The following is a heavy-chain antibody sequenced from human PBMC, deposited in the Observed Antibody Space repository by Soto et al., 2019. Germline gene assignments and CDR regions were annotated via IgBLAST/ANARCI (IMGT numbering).Heavy chain of an antibody. D-gene: IGHD3-3*01. CDR3: ARDLGGANYDFWSGYYTYYGMDV. V-gene: IGHV3-23*01. J-gene: IGHJ6*02. Sequence: GGSLRLSCAASGFTFSSYAMSWVRQAPGKGLEWVSAISGSGGSTYYADSVKGRFTISRDNSKNTLYLQMNSLRAEDTAVYYCARDLGGANYDFWSGYYTYYGMDVWGQGTTVTVSS. CDR1: GFTFSSYA. CDR2: ISGSGGST.